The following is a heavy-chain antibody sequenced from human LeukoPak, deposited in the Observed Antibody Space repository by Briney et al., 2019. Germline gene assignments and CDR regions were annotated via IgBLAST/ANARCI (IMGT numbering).Heavy chain of an antibody. CDR1: GFTFSSYS. V-gene: IGHV3-21*01. J-gene: IGHJ6*02. D-gene: IGHD5-18*01. CDR3: ARDRSIRGSDTAMVYGRDV. Sequence: GGSLRLSCAASGFTFSSYSMNWVRQAPGKGLEWVSSISSSSSYIYYADSVKGRFTISRDNAKNSLYLQMNSLRAEDTAVYYCARDRSIRGSDTAMVYGRDVWGQGTTVTVSS. CDR2: ISSSSSYI.